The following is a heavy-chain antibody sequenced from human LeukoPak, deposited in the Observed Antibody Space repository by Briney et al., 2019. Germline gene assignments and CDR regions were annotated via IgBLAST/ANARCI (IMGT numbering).Heavy chain of an antibody. CDR1: GDSIGDYY. J-gene: IGHJ3*01. CDR2: ISNSGSS. V-gene: IGHV4-59*01. D-gene: IGHD3-22*01. Sequence: SETLSLTCSVSGDSIGDYYWSWIRQPPGKGLDWVGYISNSGSSYYSPSLKSRVTMSLDTSNNRISLRLSSVTAADTAVYYCARQTRYYDSSGYPALGIFNPWGQGTTVTVSS. CDR3: ARQTRYYDSSGYPALGIFNP.